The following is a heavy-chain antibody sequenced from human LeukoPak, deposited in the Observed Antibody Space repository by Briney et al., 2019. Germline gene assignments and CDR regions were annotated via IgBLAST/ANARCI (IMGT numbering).Heavy chain of an antibody. V-gene: IGHV3-30*18. J-gene: IGHJ4*02. Sequence: PGGSLRLSSTASGFTFNRCGMHWVRQAPGKGLEWVAVISYDGSNKYYADSVKGRFIISRDNSKNTLYLQMDALRAGDTAVYYCAKGSVAGIRNYIDLWGQGTLVAVSS. CDR3: AKGSVAGIRNYIDL. CDR2: ISYDGSNK. CDR1: GFTFNRCG. D-gene: IGHD6-19*01.